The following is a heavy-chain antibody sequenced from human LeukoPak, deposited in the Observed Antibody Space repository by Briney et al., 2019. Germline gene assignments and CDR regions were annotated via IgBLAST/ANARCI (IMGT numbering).Heavy chain of an antibody. CDR1: GFTFSSYG. Sequence: GGSLRFSCAASGFTFSSYGMSWVRQAPGKGLEWVSAISGSGGSTYYADSVKGRFTISRDNSKNTLYLQMNSLRAEDTAVYYCAKVEAMIVVVITTAFDIWGQGTMVTVSS. CDR3: AKVEAMIVVVITTAFDI. CDR2: ISGSGGST. D-gene: IGHD3-22*01. V-gene: IGHV3-23*01. J-gene: IGHJ3*02.